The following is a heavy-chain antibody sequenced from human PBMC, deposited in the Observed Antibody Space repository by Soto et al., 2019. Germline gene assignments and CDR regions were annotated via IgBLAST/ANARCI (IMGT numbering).Heavy chain of an antibody. CDR3: ARGGYSSTWSNLLDRSGLDV. CDR2: FVPLFRTT. D-gene: IGHD6-13*01. Sequence: QVQLVQPGAEARKPGPSVKVSCKTPGGTLRSYAISWVGQAPDQGLEGLGEFVPLFRTTNYAQKFQGRVTITADTSTYTVYMELSGLRSGDTAVYYCARGGYSSTWSNLLDRSGLDVWGQGTTVTVSS. J-gene: IGHJ6*02. V-gene: IGHV1-69*06. CDR1: GGTLRSYA.